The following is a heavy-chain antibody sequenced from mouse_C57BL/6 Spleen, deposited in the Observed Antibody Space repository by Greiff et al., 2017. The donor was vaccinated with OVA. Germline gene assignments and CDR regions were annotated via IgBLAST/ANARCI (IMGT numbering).Heavy chain of an antibody. CDR2: INYDGSST. D-gene: IGHD1-1*01. J-gene: IGHJ1*03. CDR1: GFTFSDYY. V-gene: IGHV5-16*01. Sequence: EVHLVESEGGLVQPGSSMKLSCTASGFTFSDYYMAWVRQVPEKGLEWVANINYDGSSTYYLDSLKSRFIISRDNAKNILYLQMSSLKSEDTATYYCARGGDYYGSSYGYFDVWGTGTTVTVSS. CDR3: ARGGDYYGSSYGYFDV.